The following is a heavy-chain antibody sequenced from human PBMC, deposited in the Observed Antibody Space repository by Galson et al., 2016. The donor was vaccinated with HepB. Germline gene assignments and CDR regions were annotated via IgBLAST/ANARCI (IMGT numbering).Heavy chain of an antibody. CDR1: GFTLTNAW. CDR2: IRTKSEGGTT. V-gene: IGHV3-15*01. CDR3: TTLITIDVHADY. J-gene: IGHJ4*02. D-gene: IGHD3-9*01. Sequence: SLRLSCAASGFTLTNAWMSWVRKAPGKGLEWIGLIRTKSEGGTTHHAESLKGRFTISRDDSKNTRHIQSNSLQTEDTAVYYCTTLITIDVHADYWGQGNLVTVSS.